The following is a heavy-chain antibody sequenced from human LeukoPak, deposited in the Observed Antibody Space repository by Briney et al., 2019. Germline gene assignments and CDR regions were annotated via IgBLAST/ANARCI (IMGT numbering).Heavy chain of an antibody. CDR2: ISGSGGRT. J-gene: IGHJ4*02. CDR1: GFIFNIYA. Sequence: GGSLRLSCAASGFIFNIYAMSWVRQAPGKGLEWVSAISGSGGRTYYADSVKGRFTISRDNSKNTLYLQMNSLRVEDTAVYYCAREQDSRGFFDYWGQGTLVTVSS. V-gene: IGHV3-23*01. D-gene: IGHD3-10*01. CDR3: AREQDSRGFFDY.